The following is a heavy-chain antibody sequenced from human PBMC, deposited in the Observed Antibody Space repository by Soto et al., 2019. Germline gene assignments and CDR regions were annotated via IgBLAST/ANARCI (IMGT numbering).Heavy chain of an antibody. V-gene: IGHV5-10-1*01. D-gene: IGHD1-1*01. CDR3: ASSQVQLERRRNYYGMDV. CDR1: GYSFTSYW. J-gene: IGHJ6*02. Sequence: GESLKISCKGSGYSFTSYWISWVRQMPGKGLEWMGRIDPSDSYTNYSPSFQGHVTISADKSISTAYLQWSSLKASDTAMYYCASSQVQLERRRNYYGMDVWGQGTTVTVSS. CDR2: IDPSDSYT.